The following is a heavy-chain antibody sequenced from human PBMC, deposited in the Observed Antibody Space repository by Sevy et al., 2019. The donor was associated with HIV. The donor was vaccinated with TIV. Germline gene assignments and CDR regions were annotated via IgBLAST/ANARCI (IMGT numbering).Heavy chain of an antibody. V-gene: IGHV1-24*01. Sequence: ASVKVSCKVSGYTLTQLSMHWVRLAPGKGLEWMGTFDPEDDKTIYAQKFQGRVTMTEDKSTDTAYMELSSLRSEDTAMFYCATTKDYYDNSGYPFDYWGQGTLVTVSS. CDR3: ATTKDYYDNSGYPFDY. J-gene: IGHJ4*02. CDR2: FDPEDDKT. CDR1: GYTLTQLS. D-gene: IGHD3-22*01.